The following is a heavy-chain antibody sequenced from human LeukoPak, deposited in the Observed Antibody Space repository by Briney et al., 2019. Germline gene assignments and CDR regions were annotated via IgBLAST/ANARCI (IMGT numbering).Heavy chain of an antibody. D-gene: IGHD5-12*01. CDR2: ISSGSSSV. CDR3: ARPVDYNAGDY. V-gene: IGHV3-48*04. Sequence: GGSLRLSCAASGFTFSSYWMHWVRQAPGKGLEWVSYISSGSSSVYYADSVKGRFTISRDNAKNSLYLQMNSLRAEDTAVYYCARPVDYNAGDYWGQGTLVTVSS. CDR1: GFTFSSYW. J-gene: IGHJ4*02.